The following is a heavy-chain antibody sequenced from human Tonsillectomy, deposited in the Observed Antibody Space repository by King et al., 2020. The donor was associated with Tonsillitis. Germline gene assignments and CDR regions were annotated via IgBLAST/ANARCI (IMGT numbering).Heavy chain of an antibody. Sequence: VQLVESGGGVVQSGGSLRLSCAASGFTFSNYGIHWVRQAPGKGLEWVTYIPYDGSNKYYADAVKGRFTISRDISKNTVYLQVNSLRVEDTAMYYCAKARNSGDCKPLDHGGQGTLVPVP. CDR2: IPYDGSNK. D-gene: IGHD4-17*01. J-gene: IGHJ4*02. CDR3: AKARNSGDCKPLDH. V-gene: IGHV3-30*02. CDR1: GFTFSNYG.